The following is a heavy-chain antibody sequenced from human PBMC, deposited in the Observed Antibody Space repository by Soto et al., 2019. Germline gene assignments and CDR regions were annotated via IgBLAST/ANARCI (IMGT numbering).Heavy chain of an antibody. J-gene: IGHJ4*02. D-gene: IGHD3-22*01. Sequence: GESLKISCKGSGYSFTSYWIGWVRQMPGKGLEWMGIIYLGDSDTRYSPSFRGHVTISVTKSITTVFLQWSSLRASDTAMYYCARQIYDSDTGPNFQYYFDSWGQGTPVTVSS. CDR2: IYLGDSDT. CDR1: GYSFTSYW. CDR3: ARQIYDSDTGPNFQYYFDS. V-gene: IGHV5-51*01.